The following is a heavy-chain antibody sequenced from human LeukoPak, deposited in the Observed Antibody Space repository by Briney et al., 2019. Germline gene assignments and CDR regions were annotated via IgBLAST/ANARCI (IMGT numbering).Heavy chain of an antibody. D-gene: IGHD7-27*01. Sequence: GGSLRLSCAASGFTFSSYDMHWVRQAPGKGLEWVSAIGTAGDTYYPGSVKGRFTISRENAKNSLYLQMNSLRAGDTAVYYCARDGDSWGMGVWGQGPTVSVSS. CDR1: GFTFSSYD. CDR3: ARDGDSWGMGV. CDR2: IGTAGDT. J-gene: IGHJ6*02. V-gene: IGHV3-13*04.